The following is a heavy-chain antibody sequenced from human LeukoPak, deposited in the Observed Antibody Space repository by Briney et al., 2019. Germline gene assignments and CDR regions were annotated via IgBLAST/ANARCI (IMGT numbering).Heavy chain of an antibody. V-gene: IGHV3-21*01. Sequence: KPGGSLRLSCAGSGFTLSIYNMNWVRQAPGKGLEWVSLISGNSNDKYYADSVKGRFTISRDNARDSLFLQMNSLRVEDTAVYYCATEVGAPGSWGQGTLVTVSS. J-gene: IGHJ5*02. CDR1: GFTLSIYN. CDR3: ATEVGAPGS. D-gene: IGHD1-26*01. CDR2: ISGNSNDK.